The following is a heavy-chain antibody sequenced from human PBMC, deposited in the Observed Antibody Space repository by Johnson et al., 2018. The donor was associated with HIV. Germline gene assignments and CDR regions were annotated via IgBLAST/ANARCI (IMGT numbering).Heavy chain of an antibody. CDR3: TGGRDLRAFDI. D-gene: IGHD7-27*01. CDR1: GFTFSNYA. J-gene: IGHJ3*02. Sequence: QVQLVESGGGVVQPGRSLRLSCAASGFTFSNYAIHWVRQAPGKGLEWVAIVAYDGSNKYYADSVKGRFTISRDNSKNTLYLQMNSLKTEDTAVYFCTGGRDLRAFDIWGQGTMVTVSS. CDR2: VAYDGSNK. V-gene: IGHV3-30*04.